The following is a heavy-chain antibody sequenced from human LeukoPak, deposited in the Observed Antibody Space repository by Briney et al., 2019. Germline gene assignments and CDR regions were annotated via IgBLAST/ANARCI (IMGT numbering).Heavy chain of an antibody. J-gene: IGHJ4*02. Sequence: GGSPRLSCAASGFTFSSYSMNWVRQAPGKGLEWVSSISSSSSYIYYADSVKGRFTISRDNAKNSLYLQMNSLRAEDTAVYYCARERSTMIVVVINSYSDYWGQGTLVTVSS. CDR3: ARERSTMIVVVINSYSDY. CDR1: GFTFSSYS. CDR2: ISSSSSYI. V-gene: IGHV3-21*01. D-gene: IGHD3-22*01.